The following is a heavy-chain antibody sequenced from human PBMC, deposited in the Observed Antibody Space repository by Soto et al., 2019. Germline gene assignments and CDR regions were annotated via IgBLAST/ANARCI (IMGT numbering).Heavy chain of an antibody. J-gene: IGHJ6*03. D-gene: IGHD3-10*01. Sequence: ASVKVSCKASGYTFTSYDINWVRQATGQGLEWMGWMSPNNGNTNYAQKLQGRVTMTTDTSTSTAYMELRSLRSDDTAVYYCARVVYYGSGSYDEGYMDVWGKGTTVTVSS. CDR3: ARVVYYGSGSYDEGYMDV. V-gene: IGHV1-18*01. CDR1: GYTFTSYD. CDR2: MSPNNGNT.